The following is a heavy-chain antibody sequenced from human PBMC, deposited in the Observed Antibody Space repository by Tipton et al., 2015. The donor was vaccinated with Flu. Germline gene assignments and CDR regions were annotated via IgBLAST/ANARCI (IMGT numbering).Heavy chain of an antibody. J-gene: IGHJ1*01. CDR2: ISSNGHTT. V-gene: IGHV3-64*02. CDR3: AKASGTYLEYFQH. Sequence: AVSRFTFSSYVMYWVRQAPGKGLEYVSAISSNGHTTYYADSVKGRFTISRDNSKNTLYLQMGSVTPEDTAVYFCAKASGTYLEYFQHWGQGTLVTVSS. D-gene: IGHD1-26*01. CDR1: RFTFSSYV.